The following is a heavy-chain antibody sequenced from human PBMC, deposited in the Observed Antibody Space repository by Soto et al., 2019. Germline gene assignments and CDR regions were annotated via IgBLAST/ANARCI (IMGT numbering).Heavy chain of an antibody. CDR3: ARDHDFWSGYNYYFGMDV. V-gene: IGHV1-2*02. CDR2: SNPATGGT. CDR1: GYTFTDYY. D-gene: IGHD3-3*01. Sequence: GASVKVSCKASGYTFTDYYIHWPRQAPGQGPEWMGWSNPATGGTNEAPNFQGRVTMTTDTSVSTAYMELSWLRSDDTAVYYCARDHDFWSGYNYYFGMDVWGQGTTVTVSS. J-gene: IGHJ6*02.